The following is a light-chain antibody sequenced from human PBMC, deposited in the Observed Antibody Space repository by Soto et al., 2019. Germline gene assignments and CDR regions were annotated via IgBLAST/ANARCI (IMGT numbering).Light chain of an antibody. V-gene: IGKV1-8*01. Sequence: AIRMTQSPSSFSASTGDRVTITCRASQGISSYLAWYQQKPGKAPKLLIYAASTLQSGVQSRFSGSGYGTDFTLTISCLQSEDFATYYCQQYYSYNLTFGGGTKVDIX. CDR3: QQYYSYNLT. CDR1: QGISSY. CDR2: AAS. J-gene: IGKJ4*01.